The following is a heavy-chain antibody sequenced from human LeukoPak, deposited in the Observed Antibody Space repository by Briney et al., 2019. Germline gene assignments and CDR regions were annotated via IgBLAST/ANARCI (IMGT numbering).Heavy chain of an antibody. Sequence: ASVKVSCKASGYTFTSYYMHWVRQAPGQGLEWMGIINPSGGSTSYAQKFQGRVTMTRDTSTSTVYMELSSLRFEDTAVYYCAREMYYYDSSGYYYVTLYGMDVWGQGTTVAVSS. D-gene: IGHD3-22*01. V-gene: IGHV1-46*01. CDR2: INPSGGST. J-gene: IGHJ6*02. CDR1: GYTFTSYY. CDR3: AREMYYYDSSGYYYVTLYGMDV.